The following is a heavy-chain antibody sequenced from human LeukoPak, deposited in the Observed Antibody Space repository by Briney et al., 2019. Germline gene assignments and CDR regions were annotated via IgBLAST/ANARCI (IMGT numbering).Heavy chain of an antibody. CDR3: ARVGNTYYYDSSGSNGFDI. Sequence: ASVKVSCKASGYTFTDYYMHWARQAPGQGLEWVGIINPNSGTTSYAQKFQGRVTMTRDTSTTTVYMELSSLTSEDTAVYYCARVGNTYYYDSSGSNGFDIWGQGTLVTVSS. J-gene: IGHJ3*02. D-gene: IGHD3-22*01. CDR1: GYTFTDYY. V-gene: IGHV1-46*01. CDR2: INPNSGTT.